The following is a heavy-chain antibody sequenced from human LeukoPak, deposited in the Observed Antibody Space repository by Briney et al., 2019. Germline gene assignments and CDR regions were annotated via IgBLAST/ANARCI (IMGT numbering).Heavy chain of an antibody. V-gene: IGHV4-31*03. D-gene: IGHD4-17*01. CDR1: GGSISSGGYY. CDR2: IYYSGST. CDR3: ARGQGTVTTH. J-gene: IGHJ4*02. Sequence: SSETLSLTCTVSGGSISSGGYYWSWIRQHPGKGLEWIGYIYYSGSTYYNPSLKSRVTISVDTSKNQFSLKLSSVTAADTAVYYCARGQGTVTTHWGQGTLVTVSS.